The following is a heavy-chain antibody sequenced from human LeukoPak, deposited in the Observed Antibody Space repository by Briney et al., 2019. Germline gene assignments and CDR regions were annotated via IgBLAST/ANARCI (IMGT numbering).Heavy chain of an antibody. CDR1: AFTFSDYW. J-gene: IGHJ4*02. D-gene: IGHD7-27*01. CDR3: ARGSHKWGSTTY. CDR2: IKQDGSEK. Sequence: QPGGFLRLSCAGSAFTFSDYWMSWVRQAPGKGLEWVAIIKQDGSEKYYVDSVKGRFTISRDNAKNSVYLEMDSLRVEDTAVYYCARGSHKWGSTTYWGQGTLVTVSS. V-gene: IGHV3-7*01.